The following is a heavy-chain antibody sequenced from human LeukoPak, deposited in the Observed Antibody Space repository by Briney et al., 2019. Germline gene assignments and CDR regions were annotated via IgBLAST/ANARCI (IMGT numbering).Heavy chain of an antibody. V-gene: IGHV4-34*01. CDR2: INHSGST. CDR1: GGSFSGYY. Sequence: SETLSLTCAVYGGSFSGYYWSWVRQPPGKGLEWIGEINHSGSTNYNPSLKSRVTISVDTSKNQFSLKLSSVTAADTAVYYCARVPVYCSSTSCSFDYWGQGTLVTVSS. J-gene: IGHJ4*02. D-gene: IGHD2-2*01. CDR3: ARVPVYCSSTSCSFDY.